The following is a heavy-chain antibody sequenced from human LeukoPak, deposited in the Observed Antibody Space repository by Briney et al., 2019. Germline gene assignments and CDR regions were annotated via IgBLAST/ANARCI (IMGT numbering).Heavy chain of an antibody. D-gene: IGHD6-13*01. CDR2: IRYDGSNK. CDR3: AKDRDSSSWYYFDY. J-gene: IGHJ4*02. CDR1: GFTFSSYG. Sequence: GGSLRLSCAASGFTFSSYGMHWVRQAPGKGLEWVAFIRYDGSNKYYADSVKGRFTISRDNSKNTLSLQMNSLRAEDTAVYFCAKDRDSSSWYYFDYWGQGTLVTVSS. V-gene: IGHV3-30*02.